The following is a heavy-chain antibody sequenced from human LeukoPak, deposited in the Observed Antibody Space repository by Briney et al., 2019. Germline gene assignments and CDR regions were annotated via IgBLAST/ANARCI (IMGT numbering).Heavy chain of an antibody. J-gene: IGHJ4*02. CDR3: AGGNGDYDSFNPPFCDF. Sequence: MASETLSLTCTVSGGSISSTSYYWGWVRQPPGKGLEWIGSIYYSGTTYYNPSLNSRVSISVDTSKNQFSLNLSSVTAADTAVYYWAGGNGDYDSFNPPFCDFWGRGTLVTVSS. CDR1: GGSISSTSYY. CDR2: IYYSGTT. V-gene: IGHV4-39*07. D-gene: IGHD3-9*01.